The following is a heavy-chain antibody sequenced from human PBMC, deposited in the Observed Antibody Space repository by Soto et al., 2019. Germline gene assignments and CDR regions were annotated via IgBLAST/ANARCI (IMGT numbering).Heavy chain of an antibody. CDR1: GGSISSGGYY. V-gene: IGHV4-31*03. CDR3: ARSRRKRDDAYYYGMDV. D-gene: IGHD1-1*01. J-gene: IGHJ6*02. Sequence: QVQLQESGPGLVKPSQTLSLTCTVSGGSISSGGYYWSWIRQHPGKGLEWIGYIYYSGSTYYNPALKSRVTISVDTSKNQFSLTLSAVPAADTAVYYCARSRRKRDDAYYYGMDVWCQGTTVTVSS. CDR2: IYYSGST.